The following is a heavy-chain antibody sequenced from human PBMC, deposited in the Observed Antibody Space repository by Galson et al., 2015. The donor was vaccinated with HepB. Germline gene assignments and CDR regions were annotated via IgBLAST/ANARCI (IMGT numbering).Heavy chain of an antibody. D-gene: IGHD6-19*01. CDR3: AREWRGYSSGWYELRAEYFQH. Sequence: SLRLSCAASGFTFSSYSMNWVRQAPGKGLEWVSYISSSSSTIYYADSVKGRFTISRDNAKNSLYLQMNSLRDEDTAVYYCAREWRGYSSGWYELRAEYFQHWGQGTLVTVSS. V-gene: IGHV3-48*02. CDR1: GFTFSSYS. J-gene: IGHJ1*01. CDR2: ISSSSSTI.